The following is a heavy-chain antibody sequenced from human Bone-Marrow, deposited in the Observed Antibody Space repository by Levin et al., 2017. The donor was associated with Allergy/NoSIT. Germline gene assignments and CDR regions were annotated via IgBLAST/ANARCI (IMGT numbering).Heavy chain of an antibody. CDR3: VRVRYGSGNYDVYYYGMDV. V-gene: IGHV3-30*04. Sequence: GESLKISCETSGFTFSDYGIHWVRQAPGKGLDWVAVISYDGRNEFYADSVKGRFTVSRDNSKNTLYLQMNSLRAEDTATYYCVRVRYGSGNYDVYYYGMDVWGQGTTVTVSS. CDR1: GFTFSDYG. CDR2: ISYDGRNE. D-gene: IGHD3-10*01. J-gene: IGHJ6*02.